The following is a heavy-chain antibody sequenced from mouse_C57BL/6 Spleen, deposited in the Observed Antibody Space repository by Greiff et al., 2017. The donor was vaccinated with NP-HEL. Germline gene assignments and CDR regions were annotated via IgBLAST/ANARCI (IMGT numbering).Heavy chain of an antibody. CDR3: AREGNYYGSSPWFAY. Sequence: EVKLVESGGGLVKPGGSLKLSCAASGFTFSSYAMSWVCQTPEKRLEWVATISDGGSYTYYPDNVKGRFTISRDNAKNNLYLQMSHLKSEDTAMYYCAREGNYYGSSPWFAYWGQGTLVTVSA. CDR1: GFTFSSYA. J-gene: IGHJ3*01. D-gene: IGHD1-1*01. CDR2: ISDGGSYT. V-gene: IGHV5-4*01.